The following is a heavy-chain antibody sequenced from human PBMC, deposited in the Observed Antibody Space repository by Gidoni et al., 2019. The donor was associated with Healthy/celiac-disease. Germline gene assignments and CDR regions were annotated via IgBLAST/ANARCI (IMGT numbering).Heavy chain of an antibody. D-gene: IGHD4-17*01. CDR3: SKLFGDYVLHDAFDI. Sequence: EVQLVESGGGVVQPGGSLRLSCAASGFTFDDYAMHWVRQAPGKGLEWVSLVSGDGGCTYYADYVKGRFPISRDNSKNPLYLQINSLRTEDNGLYYCSKLFGDYVLHDAFDIWGQGTMVTVSS. V-gene: IGHV3-43*02. CDR2: VSGDGGCT. J-gene: IGHJ3*02. CDR1: GFTFDDYA.